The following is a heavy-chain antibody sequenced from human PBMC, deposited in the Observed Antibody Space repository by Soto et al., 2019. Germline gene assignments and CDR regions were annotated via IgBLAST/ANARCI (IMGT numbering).Heavy chain of an antibody. V-gene: IGHV4-31*03. D-gene: IGHD6-13*01. CDR2: IYYSGRT. CDR1: GGSISSGGYY. CDR3: ARVESSSWLYYFDY. J-gene: IGHJ4*02. Sequence: QVQLQESAPGLVKPSQTLSLTCTVSGGSISSGGYYWSWIRQHPGKGLEWIGYIYYSGRTYYTPSLTSRVTISVDTSKNQCSLKLSSVTAADTAVYYCARVESSSWLYYFDYWGQGTLVTVSS.